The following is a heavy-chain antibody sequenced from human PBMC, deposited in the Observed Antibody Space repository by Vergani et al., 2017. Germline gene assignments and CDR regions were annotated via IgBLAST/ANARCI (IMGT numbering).Heavy chain of an antibody. CDR3: ARDSDYYYYMDV. D-gene: IGHD3-10*01. V-gene: IGHV1-8*01. CDR1: GYTFTSYD. Sequence: QVQLVQSGAEVKKPGASVKVSCKASGYTFTSYDINWVRQATGQGLEWMGWMNPNSGNTGYAQKFQGRVTMTRNTSISTAYLELSSLRSEDTAVYYCARDSDYYYYMDVWGKGTTVTVSS. J-gene: IGHJ6*03. CDR2: MNPNSGNT.